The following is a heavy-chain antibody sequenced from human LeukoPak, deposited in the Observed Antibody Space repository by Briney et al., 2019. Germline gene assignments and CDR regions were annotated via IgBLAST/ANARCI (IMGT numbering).Heavy chain of an antibody. CDR2: INWNGGST. V-gene: IGHV3-20*04. J-gene: IGHJ4*02. CDR3: ARGLGYCSSTSCFSGDY. CDR1: GLTFDDYG. D-gene: IGHD2-2*01. Sequence: TGRSLRLSCAASGLTFDDYGMSWVRQAPGKGLEWVSGINWNGGSTGYADSVKGRFTISRDNAKNSLYLQMNILRAEDTALYYCARGLGYCSSTSCFSGDYWGQGTLVTVSS.